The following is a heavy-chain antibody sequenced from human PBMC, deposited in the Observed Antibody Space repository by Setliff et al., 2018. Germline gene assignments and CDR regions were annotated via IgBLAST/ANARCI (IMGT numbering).Heavy chain of an antibody. J-gene: IGHJ6*03. CDR1: GGSISSYY. V-gene: IGHV4-4*07. CDR3: AIEQWLDPPGYYYMDV. Sequence: PSETLSLTCTVSGGSISSYYWSWIRQPAGKGLEWIGHIYIGGSANYNPSLKSRVTMSIDTSKNQFSLKLNSVTAADMAVYYGAIEQWLDPPGYYYMDVWAKGTTVTVS. CDR2: IYIGGSA. D-gene: IGHD6-19*01.